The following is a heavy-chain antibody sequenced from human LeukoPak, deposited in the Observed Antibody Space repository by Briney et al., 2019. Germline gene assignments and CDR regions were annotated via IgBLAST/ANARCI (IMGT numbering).Heavy chain of an antibody. D-gene: IGHD3-10*01. V-gene: IGHV4-59*11. CDR2: IYYNGII. Sequence: SETLSLTCTVSGGSIKSHYWNWIRRPPGKGLEWIGYIYYNGIINYNPSLKSRVTISVDTSRNQFSMKLNSVTAADTAVYYCAGSGGLANTGAVFDYWGQGTLVTVSS. CDR1: GGSIKSHY. CDR3: AGSGGLANTGAVFDY. J-gene: IGHJ4*02.